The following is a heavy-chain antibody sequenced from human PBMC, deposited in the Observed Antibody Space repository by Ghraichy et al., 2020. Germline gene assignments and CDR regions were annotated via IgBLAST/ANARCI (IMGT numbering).Heavy chain of an antibody. V-gene: IGHV1-3*01. J-gene: IGHJ4*02. CDR3: ARGVADCSGGSCYTPAH. Sequence: ASVKVSCKASGYTFTSYAMHWVRQAPGQRLEWMGWINAGNGNTKYSQKFQGRVTITRDTSASTAYMELSSLRSEDTAVYYCARGVADCSGGSCYTPAHWGQGTLVTVSS. CDR1: GYTFTSYA. CDR2: INAGNGNT. D-gene: IGHD2-15*01.